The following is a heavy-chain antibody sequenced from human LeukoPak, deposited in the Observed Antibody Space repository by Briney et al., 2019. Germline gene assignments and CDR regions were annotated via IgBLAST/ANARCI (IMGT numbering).Heavy chain of an antibody. V-gene: IGHV1-69*05. CDR2: IIPIFGTA. Sequence: SVKVSCKASGGTFSSYAISWVRQAPGQGLEWMGGIIPIFGTANYAQRFQGRVTITTDESTSTAYMELSSLRSEDTAVYYCASYDSSGYYRHDGYFDLWGRGTLVTVSS. CDR3: ASYDSSGYYRHDGYFDL. J-gene: IGHJ2*01. D-gene: IGHD3-22*01. CDR1: GGTFSSYA.